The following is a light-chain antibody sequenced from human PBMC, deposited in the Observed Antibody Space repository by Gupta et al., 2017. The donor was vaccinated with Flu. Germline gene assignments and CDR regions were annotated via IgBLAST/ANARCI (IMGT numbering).Light chain of an antibody. CDR1: QTISSY. CDR3: QQSDSIPFT. J-gene: IGKJ3*01. CDR2: DAS. Sequence: DIQMTQSPSSLSASVGDRVTITCRASQTISSYLNWYQQKPGKAPKLLIYDASSLQSGVPSRFSGSGSGTDFTLTISGLQPDDFATYYCQQSDSIPFTFGQGTKVDIK. V-gene: IGKV1-39*01.